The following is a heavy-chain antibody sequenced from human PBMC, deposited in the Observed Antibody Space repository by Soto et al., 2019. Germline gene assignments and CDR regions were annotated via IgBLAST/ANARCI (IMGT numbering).Heavy chain of an antibody. CDR3: AKDLYDSSGYDY. CDR1: GFTFSSYA. V-gene: IGHV3-23*01. D-gene: IGHD3-22*01. J-gene: IGHJ4*02. Sequence: GGSLRLSCAASGFTFSSYAMTWVRQAPGKGLEWVSAISGSGGSTYYADSVKGRFTISRDNSKNTLYLQMNSLRAEDTAVYYCAKDLYDSSGYDYWGQGTLVTVSS. CDR2: ISGSGGST.